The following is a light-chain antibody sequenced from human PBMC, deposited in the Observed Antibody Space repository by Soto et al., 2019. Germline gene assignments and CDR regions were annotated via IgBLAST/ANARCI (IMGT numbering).Light chain of an antibody. V-gene: IGLV2-8*01. CDR1: SSDVGAYNY. CDR2: EVN. Sequence: QSVLTQPPSASGSPGQSVTISCTGTSSDVGAYNYVSWYQHHPGKSSKLMVYEVNKRPSGVPDRFSGSKSGNTASLTVSGLQAEDEADYYCTSHAGTINFPDIFGTGTKVTVL. CDR3: TSHAGTINFPDI. J-gene: IGLJ1*01.